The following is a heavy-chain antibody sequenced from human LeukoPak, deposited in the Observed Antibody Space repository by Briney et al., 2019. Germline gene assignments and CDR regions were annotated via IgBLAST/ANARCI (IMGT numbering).Heavy chain of an antibody. CDR3: ARDLRGLPFDY. CDR1: GFTFGTYE. CDR2: ISSTSSYI. D-gene: IGHD3/OR15-3a*01. Sequence: GGSLRLSCAASGFTFGTYEMNWVRQAPGRGLEWVSSISSTSSYIYYADSVKGRFTISRDNAKNSLYLQMNSLRAEDTAVYFCARDLRGLPFDYWGQGTLVTVSS. J-gene: IGHJ4*02. V-gene: IGHV3-21*01.